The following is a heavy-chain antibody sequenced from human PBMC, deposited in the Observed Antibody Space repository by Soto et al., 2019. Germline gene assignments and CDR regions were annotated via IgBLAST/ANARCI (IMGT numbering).Heavy chain of an antibody. CDR3: ALKDIVLVPAAAYYYYGMDV. Sequence: QVQLVQSGAEVKKPGSSVKVSCKASGGTFSSYAISWVRQAPGQGLEWMGGIIPIFGTANYAQKFQGRVTITADESTSTAYIELSSLRSEDTAVYYCALKDIVLVPAAAYYYYGMDVWGQGTTVTVSS. D-gene: IGHD2-2*01. V-gene: IGHV1-69*12. J-gene: IGHJ6*02. CDR2: IIPIFGTA. CDR1: GGTFSSYA.